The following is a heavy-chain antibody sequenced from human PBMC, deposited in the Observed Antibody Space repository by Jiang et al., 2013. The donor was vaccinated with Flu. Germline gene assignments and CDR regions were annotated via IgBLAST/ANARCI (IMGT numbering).Heavy chain of an antibody. V-gene: IGHV3-30*18. CDR1: GFTFSSYG. J-gene: IGHJ6*02. D-gene: IGHD4-23*01. CDR2: ISYDGSNK. Sequence: GFTFSSYGMHWVRQAPGKGLEWVAVISYDGSNKYYADSVKGRFTISRDNSKNTLYLQMNSLRAEDTAVYYCAKDHGGNYYYGMDVWGQGTTVTVSS. CDR3: AKDHGGNYYYGMDV.